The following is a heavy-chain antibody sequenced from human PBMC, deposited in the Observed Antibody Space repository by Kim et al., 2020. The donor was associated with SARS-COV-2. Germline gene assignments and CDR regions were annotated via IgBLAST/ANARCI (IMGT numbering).Heavy chain of an antibody. V-gene: IGHV4-39*01. Sequence: YCNPSLKSRVTLSVETSRNQFSLKLRSVTAADTAVFYCTRHLSGSSWFAYWGQGTLVTVSS. D-gene: IGHD6-13*01. CDR3: TRHLSGSSWFAY. J-gene: IGHJ4*02.